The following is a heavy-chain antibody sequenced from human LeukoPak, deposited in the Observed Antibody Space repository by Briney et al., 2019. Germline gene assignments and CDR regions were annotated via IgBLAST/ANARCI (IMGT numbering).Heavy chain of an antibody. Sequence: GGSLRLSCPPSGFTFSSYGMHWVRQAPGKGLEWVAVVSYEGSTVYYADSVKGRFTISRDNSKNTLYLQMNSLRVEDTAVYYCTKEGLGSGTFSAWFDLWGQGTLVTVSS. D-gene: IGHD3-10*01. CDR2: VSYEGSTV. CDR3: TKEGLGSGTFSAWFDL. V-gene: IGHV3-30*18. CDR1: GFTFSSYG. J-gene: IGHJ5*02.